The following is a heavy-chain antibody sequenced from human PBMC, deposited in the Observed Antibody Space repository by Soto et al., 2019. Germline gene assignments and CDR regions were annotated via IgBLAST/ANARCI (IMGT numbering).Heavy chain of an antibody. D-gene: IGHD1-1*01. J-gene: IGHJ4*02. CDR3: SRIRRWKPYHFDN. Sequence: PGGSLRLSCSSSGFTFADYALSWFRQAPGRGLEWVGFIRSKTYGGTTEYAASVKGRFTISRDDYKSIAYLQMNSLKTEDTAVYYCSRIRRWKPYHFDNWGQGNLVTVSS. V-gene: IGHV3-49*03. CDR2: IRSKTYGGTT. CDR1: GFTFADYA.